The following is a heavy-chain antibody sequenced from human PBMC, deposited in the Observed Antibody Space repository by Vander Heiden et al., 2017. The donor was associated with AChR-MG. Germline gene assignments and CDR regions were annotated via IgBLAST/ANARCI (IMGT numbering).Heavy chain of an antibody. J-gene: IGHJ4*02. CDR1: GYTFTSYG. V-gene: IGHV1-18*01. CDR3: ARDFQGYYYDSSGCFDY. D-gene: IGHD3-22*01. Sequence: QVQLVQSGAEVKKPGASVKVSCKASGYTFTSYGISWVRQAPGQGLEWMGWISAYNGNTNYAQKLQGRVTMTTDTSTSTAYMELRSLRSDDTAVYYCARDFQGYYYDSSGCFDYWGQGTLVTVSS. CDR2: ISAYNGNT.